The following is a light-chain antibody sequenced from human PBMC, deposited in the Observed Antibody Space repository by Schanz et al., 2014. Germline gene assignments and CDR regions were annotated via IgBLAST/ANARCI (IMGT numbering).Light chain of an antibody. CDR1: QSISSH. CDR2: GAS. J-gene: IGKJ1*01. CDR3: QQYNTWPPTLT. V-gene: IGKV3-15*01. Sequence: EIVMTQSPATLSVSPGETVTLSCRASQSISSHLGWYQQKPGQAPRLLIYGASTRATGIPARFRGSGSGTEFTLTISSLQSEDFAVYYCQQYNTWPPTLTFGQGTRVEIK.